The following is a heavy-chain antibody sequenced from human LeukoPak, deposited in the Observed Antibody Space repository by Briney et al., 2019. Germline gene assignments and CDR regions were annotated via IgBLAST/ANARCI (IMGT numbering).Heavy chain of an antibody. V-gene: IGHV4-4*07. D-gene: IGHD5-18*01. CDR1: GGSISSYY. CDR2: IYTSGST. Sequence: SETLSLTCTVSGGSISSYYWSWIRRPAGKGLEWIGRIYTSGSTNYNPSLKSRVTMSVDTSKNQFSLKLSSVTAADTAMYYCARRYSYGRNDAFDIWGQGTMVTVSS. J-gene: IGHJ3*02. CDR3: ARRYSYGRNDAFDI.